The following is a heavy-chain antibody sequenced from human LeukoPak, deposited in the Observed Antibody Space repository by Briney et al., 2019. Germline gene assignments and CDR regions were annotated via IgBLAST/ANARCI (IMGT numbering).Heavy chain of an antibody. V-gene: IGHV4-61*02. J-gene: IGHJ3*02. Sequence: SQTLSLTCTVSGGSISSGSYYWSWIRQPAGKGLEWIGRIYTSGSTNYNPSLKSRVTISVDTTKNQFSLKLSSVTAADTAVYYCASGGRNSVGAQKMPLGAFDIWGQGTMVTVSS. CDR3: ASGGRNSVGAQKMPLGAFDI. CDR1: GGSISSGSYY. D-gene: IGHD1-26*01. CDR2: IYTSGST.